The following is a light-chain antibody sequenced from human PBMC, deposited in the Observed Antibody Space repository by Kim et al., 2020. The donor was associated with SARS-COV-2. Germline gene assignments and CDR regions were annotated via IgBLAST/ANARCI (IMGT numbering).Light chain of an antibody. J-gene: IGLJ1*01. V-gene: IGLV4-69*01. CDR3: QTWATGIHV. CDR1: SPYNACS. Sequence: SVTLTCTLNSPYNACSIALQQHQPQTGPRFLMKLNSDGSRTKGDGIPVRVSGSSSGAARYLTISSLQSEDEADYYCQTWATGIHVFGRGTKVTVL. CDR2: LNSDGSR.